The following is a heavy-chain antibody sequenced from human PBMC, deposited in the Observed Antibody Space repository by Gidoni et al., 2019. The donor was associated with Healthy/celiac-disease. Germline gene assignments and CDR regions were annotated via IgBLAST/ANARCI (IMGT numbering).Heavy chain of an antibody. V-gene: IGHV4-34*01. CDR2: INHSGST. Sequence: QVQLQQWGAGLLKPSETLSLTCAVYGGSFSGYYWSWIRQPPGKGLEWIGEINHSGSTNYNPSLKSRVTISVDTSKNQFSLKLSSVTAADTAVYYCARDKVFWSGYSNWFDPWGQGTLVTVSS. J-gene: IGHJ5*02. CDR1: GGSFSGYY. D-gene: IGHD3-3*01. CDR3: ARDKVFWSGYSNWFDP.